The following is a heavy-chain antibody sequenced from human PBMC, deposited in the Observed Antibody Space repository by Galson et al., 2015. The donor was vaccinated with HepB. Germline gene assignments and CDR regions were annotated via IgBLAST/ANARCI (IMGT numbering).Heavy chain of an antibody. D-gene: IGHD3-16*01. CDR2: ISAYNGNT. Sequence: SVKVSCKASGYTFTNFGFSWVRQAPGQGLEWMGWISAYNGNTNYAQRFQSRVIMTTDTSTTTAYMELRSLRSDDTAVYYCARVSGANPFEAFDYWGQGTLVTVSS. V-gene: IGHV1-18*01. CDR1: GYTFTNFG. CDR3: ARVSGANPFEAFDY. J-gene: IGHJ4*02.